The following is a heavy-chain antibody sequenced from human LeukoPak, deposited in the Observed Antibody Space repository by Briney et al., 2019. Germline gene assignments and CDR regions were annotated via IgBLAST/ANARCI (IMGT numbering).Heavy chain of an antibody. CDR2: IYYSGST. CDR1: GGSISSYY. J-gene: IGHJ4*02. D-gene: IGHD2-2*03. Sequence: PSETLSLTCTVSGGSISSYYWSWIRQPPGKGLEWIGYIYYSGSTNYNPSLKSRDTISVDTSKNQFSLKLSSVTAADTAVYYCASTVDGSVDYWGQGTLVTVSS. CDR3: ASTVDGSVDY. V-gene: IGHV4-59*01.